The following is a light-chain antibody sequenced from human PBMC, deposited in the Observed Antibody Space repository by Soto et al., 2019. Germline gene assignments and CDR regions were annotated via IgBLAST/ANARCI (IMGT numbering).Light chain of an antibody. CDR3: SSYTSSSTLLYV. CDR1: SSDVGGYNY. Sequence: QSALTQPASVSGSPGQSITISCTGTSSDVGGYNYVSWYQQHPGKAPKLMIYDVSNRPSGVSNRFSGSKSGNTASLTISGLKAEEEDDYYCSSYTSSSTLLYVFGTGTKLTVL. CDR2: DVS. J-gene: IGLJ1*01. V-gene: IGLV2-14*01.